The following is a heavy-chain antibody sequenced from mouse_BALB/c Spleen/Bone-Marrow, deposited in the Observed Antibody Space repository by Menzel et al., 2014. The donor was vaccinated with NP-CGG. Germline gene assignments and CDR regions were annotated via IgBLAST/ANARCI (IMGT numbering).Heavy chain of an antibody. CDR2: IDPSDSET. CDR1: GYTFTSYW. Sequence: VQLQESGAELVKPGAPVKLSCKTSGYTFTSYWMSWVKQRPGRGLKWIGRIDPSDSETHYNQKFKDKATLTVDKSSSTAYIQLSSLTSEDSAVYYCARDYGYYFDYWGQGTTLTVSS. D-gene: IGHD1-2*01. J-gene: IGHJ2*01. V-gene: IGHV1-69*02. CDR3: ARDYGYYFDY.